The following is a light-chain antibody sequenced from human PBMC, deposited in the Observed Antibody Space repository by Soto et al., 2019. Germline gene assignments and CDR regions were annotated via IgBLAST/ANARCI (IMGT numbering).Light chain of an antibody. J-gene: IGLJ2*01. CDR3: SSYTISSTPVV. V-gene: IGLV2-14*01. CDR1: SSDVGGYNY. Sequence: QSALTQPASVSGSPGQSITISCTGTSSDVGGYNYVSWYQQHPGKAPKLMIYDVSKRPSGVSNRFSASKSGNTASLTISGLQAEDEADYYCSSYTISSTPVVFGGGTQLTVL. CDR2: DVS.